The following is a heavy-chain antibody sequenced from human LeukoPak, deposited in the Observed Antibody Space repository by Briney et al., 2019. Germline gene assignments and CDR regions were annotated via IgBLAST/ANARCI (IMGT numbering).Heavy chain of an antibody. J-gene: IGHJ4*02. Sequence: ASVKVSCKASGYTFTAYNMHSVRQTPVQGRECMGWINPNSGGTNTAQKFQGRVTMTTDTSTSTAYMELSRLRSDDTAVYYFAREPELGYCSSTSCSHDYWGQGTLVTVSS. D-gene: IGHD2-2*01. CDR1: GYTFTAYN. CDR3: AREPELGYCSSTSCSHDY. CDR2: INPNSGGT. V-gene: IGHV1-2*02.